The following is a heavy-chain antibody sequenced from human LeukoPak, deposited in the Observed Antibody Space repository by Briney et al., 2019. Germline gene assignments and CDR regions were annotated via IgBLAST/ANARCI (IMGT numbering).Heavy chain of an antibody. CDR2: IHTSGST. CDR1: GYSISSGYY. D-gene: IGHD6-6*01. Sequence: PSETLSLTCTVSGYSISSGYYWGWIRQPAGKGLEWIGRIHTSGSTKYNPSLKSRVTMTVDTSKNQFSLTLNSVTAADTAVYYCAREYSSSDWYFDLWGRGTLVTVSS. J-gene: IGHJ2*01. CDR3: AREYSSSDWYFDL. V-gene: IGHV4-4*07.